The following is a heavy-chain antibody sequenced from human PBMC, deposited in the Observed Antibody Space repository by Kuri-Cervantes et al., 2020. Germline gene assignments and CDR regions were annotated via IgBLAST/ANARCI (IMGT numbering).Heavy chain of an antibody. CDR1: GFTFSSYA. J-gene: IGHJ3*02. Sequence: GESLKISCAASGFTFSSYAMSWVRQAPGEGLEWVSAISTSGGGTYCADSVKGRFTISRDNSKNTLYLQMNSLRAEDTAVYYCAKDHGGVATMEYAFDIWGQGTMVTVSS. V-gene: IGHV3-23*01. CDR3: AKDHGGVATMEYAFDI. CDR2: ISTSGGGT. D-gene: IGHD5-12*01.